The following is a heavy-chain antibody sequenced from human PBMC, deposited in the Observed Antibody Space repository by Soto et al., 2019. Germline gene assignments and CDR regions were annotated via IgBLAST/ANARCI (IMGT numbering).Heavy chain of an antibody. D-gene: IGHD5-18*01. J-gene: IGHJ6*02. CDR3: AREGRRDTAMVLFDYYYYGMDV. Sequence: ASVKVSCKASGYTFTGYYMHWVRQAPGQGLEWMGWINPNSGGTNYAQKFQGWVTMTRDTSISTAYMGLSRLRSDDTAVYYCAREGRRDTAMVLFDYYYYGMDVWGQGTTVTVSS. V-gene: IGHV1-2*04. CDR2: INPNSGGT. CDR1: GYTFTGYY.